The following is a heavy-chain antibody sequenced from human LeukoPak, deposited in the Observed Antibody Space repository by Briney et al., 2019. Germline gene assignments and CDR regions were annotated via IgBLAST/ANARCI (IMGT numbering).Heavy chain of an antibody. CDR3: ARDKEWLVFAWFDP. CDR1: GFSFSSYS. D-gene: IGHD3-3*01. J-gene: IGHJ5*02. CDR2: IGSRHSTI. Sequence: PGGSLTLFCAASGFSFSSYSMNWVRQAPGKGLEWVSVIGSRHSTIYYGSSGKGRFDITRNTPRISKYLQMNSLRAEYTAVYYCARDKEWLVFAWFDPWGQGDLVTVSS. V-gene: IGHV3-48*01.